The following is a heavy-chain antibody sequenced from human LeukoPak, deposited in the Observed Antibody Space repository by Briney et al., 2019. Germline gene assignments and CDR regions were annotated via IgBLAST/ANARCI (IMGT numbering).Heavy chain of an antibody. D-gene: IGHD1-7*01. J-gene: IGHJ5*02. V-gene: IGHV1-2*02. CDR2: INPNSGGT. CDR3: ARADNWNYLNWFDP. CDR1: GYTFTGYY. Sequence: GASVKVSCKASGYTFTGYYMHWVRQAPGQGLEWMGWINPNSGGTNYAQKFQGRVTMTRDTSISTAYMELSRLRSDDTAVYYCARADNWNYLNWFDPWGQGTLVTVSS.